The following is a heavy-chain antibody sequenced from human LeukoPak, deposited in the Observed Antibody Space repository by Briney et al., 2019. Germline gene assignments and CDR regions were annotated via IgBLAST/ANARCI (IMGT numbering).Heavy chain of an antibody. CDR2: IYPGHSDT. CDR3: ARLPYGDYAVGRCDY. V-gene: IGHV5-51*01. CDR1: VYSFTSYW. Sequence: GESLMISCKGSVYSFTSYWIGWVRQMPGKGLEWMGIIYPGHSDTRYSPSFQGQVTISADKSISTAYLQWSSLKASDTAMYYCARLPYGDYAVGRCDYWGQGTLVTVSS. D-gene: IGHD4-17*01. J-gene: IGHJ4*02.